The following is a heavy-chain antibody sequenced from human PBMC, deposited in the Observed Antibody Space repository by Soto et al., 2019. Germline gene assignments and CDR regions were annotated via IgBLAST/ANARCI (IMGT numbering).Heavy chain of an antibody. CDR3: ARENACSGGGCHPDY. Sequence: GASVKVSCKTSGYTFTGHYMHWVRQAPGQGLEWMGYINANSGYTSYAQKFQGRVTMTRDTSISTVYMELSRLRTDDTAVYYGARENACSGGGCHPDYWGQGTLVTVSS. CDR1: GYTFTGHY. V-gene: IGHV1-2*02. D-gene: IGHD2-15*01. J-gene: IGHJ4*02. CDR2: INANSGYT.